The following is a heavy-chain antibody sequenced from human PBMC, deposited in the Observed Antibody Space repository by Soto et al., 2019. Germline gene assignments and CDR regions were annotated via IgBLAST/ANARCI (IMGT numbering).Heavy chain of an antibody. Sequence: SETLSLTCTVCGYFISSGYYWGWIRQPPGKGLEWIGSMFHSVSTHYNPSLKSRVTMSVDTSKNQFSLRLSSVTASDTAVYYCARGHIVVVTTVGWFEPWGQRTLVAVCS. CDR1: GYFISSGYY. CDR2: MFHSVST. V-gene: IGHV4-38-2*02. CDR3: ARGHIVVVTTVGWFEP. D-gene: IGHD2-2*01. J-gene: IGHJ5*02.